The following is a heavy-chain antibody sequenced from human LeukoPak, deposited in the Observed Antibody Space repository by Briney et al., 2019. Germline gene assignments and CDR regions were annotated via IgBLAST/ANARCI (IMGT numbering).Heavy chain of an antibody. CDR3: ARSYYDSSRFRASDI. Sequence: GGSLSLSCTASGFTFSNYWMTWVRQAPGKGLEWVANIKQDGSEKYYVDSVRGRFTISRDNAKNSLYLQMNTLRAEDTAVYYCARSYYDSSRFRASDIWGQGTMVTVSS. CDR1: GFTFSNYW. CDR2: IKQDGSEK. V-gene: IGHV3-7*01. D-gene: IGHD3-22*01. J-gene: IGHJ3*02.